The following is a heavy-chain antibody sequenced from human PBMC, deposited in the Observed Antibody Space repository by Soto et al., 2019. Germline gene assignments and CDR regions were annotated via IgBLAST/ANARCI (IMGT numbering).Heavy chain of an antibody. D-gene: IGHD3-3*01. J-gene: IGHJ4*02. V-gene: IGHV3-11*01. CDR2: INNGCETI. CDR1: VFTFMDYY. CDR3: ARGDSIFGVVMGGKRLET. Sequence: SXRLSCPSSVFTFMDYYIIWFRHAPGKGLECVSYINNGCETIYYADSVKGRFTMYRDNAKKSVYLQMNSLRAEDTAVYYCARGDSIFGVVMGGKRLETWGRGTLV.